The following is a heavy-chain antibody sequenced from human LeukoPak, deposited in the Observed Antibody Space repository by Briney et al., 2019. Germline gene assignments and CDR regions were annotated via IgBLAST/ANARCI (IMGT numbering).Heavy chain of an antibody. CDR1: GLTFSDYY. CDR2: ISSSASTI. V-gene: IGHV3-11*01. CDR3: ARLLGYCSSTSCQGDAFDI. Sequence: GGSLRLSCAASGLTFSDYYMSWIRQAPGKGLEWVSYISSSASTIYYADSVKGRFTISRDNAKNSLYLQMNSLRAEDTAVYCCARLLGYCSSTSCQGDAFDIWGQGTMVTVSS. J-gene: IGHJ3*02. D-gene: IGHD2-2*01.